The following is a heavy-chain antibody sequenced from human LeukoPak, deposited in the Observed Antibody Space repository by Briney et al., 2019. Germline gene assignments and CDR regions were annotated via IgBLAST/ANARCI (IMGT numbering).Heavy chain of an antibody. V-gene: IGHV3-64D*06. J-gene: IGHJ4*02. CDR1: GFTFRTYV. Sequence: GGSLRLSCSVSGFTFRTYVMHWVRQAPGKGLEYVSAISSNGDNTYYADSVKGRFTISRDNSKNTLYLQMSSLRADDTAVYYCVRGTGYWGQGTLVTVSS. CDR3: VRGTGY. CDR2: ISSNGDNT.